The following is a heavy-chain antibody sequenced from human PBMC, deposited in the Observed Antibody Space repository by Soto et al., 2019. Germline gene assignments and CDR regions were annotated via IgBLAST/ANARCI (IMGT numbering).Heavy chain of an antibody. Sequence: GASLTPACGPSGFTFRIYGMHWLPHAPCKWLEWVAVISYDRNNKYYADSVKDRFTISRDNSKNTLYLQMNSLRAEDKAVYYCAKERGEIGLPLFDYWGQGTLVPVSS. CDR2: ISYDRNNK. CDR3: AKERGEIGLPLFDY. CDR1: GFTFRIYG. V-gene: IGHV3-30*18. J-gene: IGHJ4*02.